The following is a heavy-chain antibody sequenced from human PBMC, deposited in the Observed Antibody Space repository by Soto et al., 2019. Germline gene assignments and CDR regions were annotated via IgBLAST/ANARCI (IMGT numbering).Heavy chain of an antibody. V-gene: IGHV1-18*01. Sequence: ASVKVSCKASGYTFTSYGISWVRQAPGQGLEWMGWISAYNGNTNYAQKLQGRVTMTTDTSTSTACMELRSLRSDDTAVYYCARVSCISTSCYAVSSLPDYWGQGTLVTVSS. CDR3: ARVSCISTSCYAVSSLPDY. J-gene: IGHJ4*02. CDR1: GYTFTSYG. D-gene: IGHD2-2*01. CDR2: ISAYNGNT.